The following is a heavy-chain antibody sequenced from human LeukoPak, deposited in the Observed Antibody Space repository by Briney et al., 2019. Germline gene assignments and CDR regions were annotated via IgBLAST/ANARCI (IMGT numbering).Heavy chain of an antibody. J-gene: IGHJ4*02. Sequence: GGSLRLSCASSGFTFSFYWMHWVRQAPGKGLVWVSRINNDGRSTSYAGSVKGRFTISRDNAKNTLYLQMNSLTGEDTAVYYCAYSDHFDNWGQGTLVTVSS. D-gene: IGHD4-17*01. V-gene: IGHV3-74*01. CDR1: GFTFSFYW. CDR3: AYSDHFDN. CDR2: INNDGRST.